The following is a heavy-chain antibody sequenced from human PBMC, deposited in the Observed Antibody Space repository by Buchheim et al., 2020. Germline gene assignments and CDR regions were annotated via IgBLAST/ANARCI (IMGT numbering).Heavy chain of an antibody. CDR3: ARHVRYCSGGSCYPAYYYGMDV. J-gene: IGHJ6*02. CDR1: GGSISSYY. V-gene: IGHV4-59*08. CDR2: IYYSGST. Sequence: QVQLQESGPGLVKPSETLSLTCTVSGGSISSYYWSWIRQPPGKGLEWIGYIYYSGSTNYNPSLKSRVTISVDTSKNQFSLKLSSVTAADTAVYYCARHVRYCSGGSCYPAYYYGMDVWGQGTT. D-gene: IGHD2-15*01.